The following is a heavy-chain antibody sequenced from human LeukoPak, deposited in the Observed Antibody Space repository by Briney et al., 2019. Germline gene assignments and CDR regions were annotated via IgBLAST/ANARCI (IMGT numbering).Heavy chain of an antibody. Sequence: KPSETLSLTCTASGGSVSSDSYFWSWIRQPPGRGVEWIGYIYYSGSTNYNPSLKSRVTISVDTSKNQFSLKLSSVTAADTAVYYCARLRITGGHYYQHGLDVWGQGTTVTVSS. V-gene: IGHV4-61*01. CDR2: IYYSGST. D-gene: IGHD2-8*02. CDR3: ARLRITGGHYYQHGLDV. J-gene: IGHJ6*02. CDR1: GGSVSSDSYF.